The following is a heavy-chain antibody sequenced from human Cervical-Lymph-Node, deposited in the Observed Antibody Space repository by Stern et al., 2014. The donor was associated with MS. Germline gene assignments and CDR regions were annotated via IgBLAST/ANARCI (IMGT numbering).Heavy chain of an antibody. Sequence: EVQLVQSGAEVKKPGESLKISCKGSGYSFTANWIAWVRQMPGKGLEWMGISYPGASDTEYSPSFQGQVTISADKSISTAYLQWSSLKASDTAMYYCARDYGDYAFDYWGQGTLVTVSS. CDR3: ARDYGDYAFDY. CDR1: GYSFTANW. V-gene: IGHV5-51*01. CDR2: SYPGASDT. D-gene: IGHD4-17*01. J-gene: IGHJ4*02.